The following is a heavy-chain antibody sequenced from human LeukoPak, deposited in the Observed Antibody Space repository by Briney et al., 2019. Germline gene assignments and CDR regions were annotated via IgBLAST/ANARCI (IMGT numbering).Heavy chain of an antibody. J-gene: IGHJ4*02. CDR2: IKSKTDGGTT. V-gene: IGHV3-15*01. D-gene: IGHD1-1*01. Sequence: GGSLRPSCAASGFTFSNAWMSWVRQAPGKGLEWVGRIKSKTDGGTTDYAAPVKGRFTISRDDSKNTLYLQMNSLKTEDTAVYYCTTSTQYNYFYFDYWGQGTLVTVSS. CDR1: GFTFSNAW. CDR3: TTSTQYNYFYFDY.